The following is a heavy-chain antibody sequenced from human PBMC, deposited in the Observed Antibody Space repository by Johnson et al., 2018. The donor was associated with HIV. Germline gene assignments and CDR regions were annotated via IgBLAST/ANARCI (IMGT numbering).Heavy chain of an antibody. D-gene: IGHD6-13*01. CDR3: ARQQLSRNVAFDI. J-gene: IGHJ3*02. Sequence: VQLVESGGGVVRPGESLRLSCTASGFTFDDYGMSWVRQVPGKGLEWVSSINWNGGSTDYADSVRGRFTISRDNAKNSLYLQMNSLRAEDTAVYYCARQQLSRNVAFDIWGQGTMVTVSS. V-gene: IGHV3-20*04. CDR1: GFTFDDYG. CDR2: INWNGGST.